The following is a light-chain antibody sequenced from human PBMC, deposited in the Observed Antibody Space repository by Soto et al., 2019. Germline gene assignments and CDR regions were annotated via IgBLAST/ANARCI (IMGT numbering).Light chain of an antibody. Sequence: EIVLTQSPATLSLSPGERATLSCRASQSVSSSLAWYQPKPGQAPRLLIYDASNRATGIPARFSGSGSGTDFTLTISGLEHEDYALYYCQQRSNWLTFGGGTKVEIK. V-gene: IGKV3-11*01. CDR1: QSVSSS. CDR2: DAS. J-gene: IGKJ4*01. CDR3: QQRSNWLT.